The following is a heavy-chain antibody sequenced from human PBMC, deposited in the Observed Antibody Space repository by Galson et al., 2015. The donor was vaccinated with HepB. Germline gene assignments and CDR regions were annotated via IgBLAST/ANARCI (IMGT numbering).Heavy chain of an antibody. V-gene: IGHV3-53*01. J-gene: IGHJ4*02. CDR2: IYSGGST. CDR3: ARDPGYYDSNDYYNGY. D-gene: IGHD3-22*01. Sequence: SLRLSCAVSGFTVSTNYMSWVRQAPGKGLEWVSVIYSGGSTYYADSVKGQFTISRDNSQNTLYLQMNSLRAEDTAVYYCARDPGYYDSNDYYNGYWGQGTLVTVSS. CDR1: GFTVSTNY.